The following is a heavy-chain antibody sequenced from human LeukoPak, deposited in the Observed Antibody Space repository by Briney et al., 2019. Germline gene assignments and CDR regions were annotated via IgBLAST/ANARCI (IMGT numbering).Heavy chain of an antibody. Sequence: GGSLRLSCAASGFTFSNYNMNWVRQAPGKGLEWVSYISSSSSTIHYADSVKGRFTISRDNSKNTLYLQMNSLRAEDTAVYYCARDGYFDWEGDYYYYYMDVWGKGTTVTISS. CDR2: ISSSSSTI. J-gene: IGHJ6*03. V-gene: IGHV3-48*01. CDR3: ARDGYFDWEGDYYYYYMDV. D-gene: IGHD3-9*01. CDR1: GFTFSNYN.